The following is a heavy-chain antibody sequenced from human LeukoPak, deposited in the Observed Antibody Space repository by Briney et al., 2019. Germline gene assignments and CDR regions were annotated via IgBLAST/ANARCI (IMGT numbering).Heavy chain of an antibody. CDR3: ARRGYYDSSGLDY. J-gene: IGHJ4*02. D-gene: IGHD3-22*01. CDR2: IFYSGGT. CDR1: GGAITTYY. Sequence: SETLSLTCTVSGGAITTYYWGWIRQPPGKGLEWIGYIFYSGGTNYNPSLRGRVFISGDTSKNQFSLKLSSVTPADTAIYYCARRGYYDSSGLDYWGQGTLVAVSS. V-gene: IGHV4-59*01.